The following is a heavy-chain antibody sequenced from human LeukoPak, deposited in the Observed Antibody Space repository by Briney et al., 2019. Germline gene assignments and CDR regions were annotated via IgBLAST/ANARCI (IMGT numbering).Heavy chain of an antibody. V-gene: IGHV4-59*01. J-gene: IGHJ4*02. CDR1: GGSINYYY. CDR3: ARTLDSSGYGY. D-gene: IGHD3-22*01. Sequence: SETLSLTCTVSGGSINYYYWMWIRQPPGKGLEWIGYIYYSGGTHYNPSLKSRVTMLVDTSKNQFSLKLTAVTAADTAVYYCARTLDSSGYGYWGQGTLVTVSS. CDR2: IYYSGGT.